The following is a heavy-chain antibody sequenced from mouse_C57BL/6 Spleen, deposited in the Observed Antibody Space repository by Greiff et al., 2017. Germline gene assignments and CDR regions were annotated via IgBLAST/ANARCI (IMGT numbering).Heavy chain of an antibody. CDR1: GYTFTSYW. V-gene: IGHV1-69*01. J-gene: IGHJ4*01. D-gene: IGHD4-1*01. Sequence: QVQLQQPGAELVMPGASVKLSCKASGYTFTSYWMHWVKQRPGQGLEWIGEIDPSDSYTNYNQKFKGKSTLTVDKSSSTAYMQLSSLTSEDSAVYYCARWKLGIYYARDYWGQGTSVTVSS. CDR2: IDPSDSYT. CDR3: ARWKLGIYYARDY.